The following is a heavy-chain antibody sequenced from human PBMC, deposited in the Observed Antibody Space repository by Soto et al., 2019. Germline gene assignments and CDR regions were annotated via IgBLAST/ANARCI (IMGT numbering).Heavy chain of an antibody. CDR2: IYYSGST. Sequence: PSETLSLTCTVSGGSISSSSYYWGWIRQPPGKGLEWIGSIYYSGSTYYNPSLKSRVTISVDTSKNQFSLKLSSVTAADTAVYYCARHRAEIAVAGTSFYYWGQGTLVTVSS. D-gene: IGHD6-19*01. CDR3: ARHRAEIAVAGTSFYY. V-gene: IGHV4-39*01. CDR1: GGSISSSSYY. J-gene: IGHJ4*02.